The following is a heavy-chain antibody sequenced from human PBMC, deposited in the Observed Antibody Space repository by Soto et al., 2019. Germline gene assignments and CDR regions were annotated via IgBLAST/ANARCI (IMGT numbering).Heavy chain of an antibody. CDR2: IAYDGSNK. Sequence: QVQLVESGGGVVQPGRSLRLSCAASGFTFSSYGMHWVRQAPGKGLEWVAVIAYDGSNKYYADSVKGRFTISRDNSKNTLNLQMHSRRAEDTAVYYCAKAQSYYYYYGMDVWGQGTTVTVSS. V-gene: IGHV3-30*18. CDR3: AKAQSYYYYYGMDV. J-gene: IGHJ6*02. CDR1: GFTFSSYG.